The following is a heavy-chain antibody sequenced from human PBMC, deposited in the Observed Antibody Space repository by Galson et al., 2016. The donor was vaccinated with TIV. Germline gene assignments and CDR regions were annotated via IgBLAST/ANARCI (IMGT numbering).Heavy chain of an antibody. J-gene: IGHJ4*02. V-gene: IGHV3-23*01. CDR1: GFTLTTYA. Sequence: SLRLSCAASGFTLTTYAMNWVRQAPGKGLEWVSSISFTGGSTYYADSVKGRFTVSRDNSKNTVYLQVNRLRTDDTATYFCAKDRVKTVFGAGSFDFWGQGTRLTVSS. D-gene: IGHD3-3*01. CDR3: AKDRVKTVFGAGSFDF. CDR2: ISFTGGST.